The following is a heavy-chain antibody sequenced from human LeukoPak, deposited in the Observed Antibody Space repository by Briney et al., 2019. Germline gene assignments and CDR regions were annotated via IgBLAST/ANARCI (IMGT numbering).Heavy chain of an antibody. Sequence: GGSLRLSCVGSGFTFGSYAMSWVRQAPGNGLEWVSLISGSGGVTYYADSVKGRFTISRDNSKNTLYLQMNSLRAEDTATYYCAKEWDGSGTRLGWFDPWGQGTLVTVSS. V-gene: IGHV3-23*01. CDR2: ISGSGGVT. CDR1: GFTFGSYA. CDR3: AKEWDGSGTRLGWFDP. D-gene: IGHD3-10*01. J-gene: IGHJ5*02.